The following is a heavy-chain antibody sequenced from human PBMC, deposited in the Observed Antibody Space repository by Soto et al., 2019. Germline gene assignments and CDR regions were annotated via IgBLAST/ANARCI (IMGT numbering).Heavy chain of an antibody. J-gene: IGHJ4*02. V-gene: IGHV4-59*01. CDR2: IYYSGST. Sequence: QVQLQESGPGLVKPSETLSLTCTVSGGSISSYYWSWIRQPPGKGLEWIGYIYYSGSTNYNPSLKSRVTISVDTSKNQFSLKLSSVTAADTAVYYCARSIVGATILVYWGQGTLVTVSS. CDR1: GGSISSYY. CDR3: ARSIVGATILVY. D-gene: IGHD1-26*01.